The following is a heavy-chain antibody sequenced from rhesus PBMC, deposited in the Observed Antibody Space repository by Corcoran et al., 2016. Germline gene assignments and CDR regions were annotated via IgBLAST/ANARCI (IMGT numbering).Heavy chain of an antibody. CDR3: VGLMVAGPVEY. V-gene: IGHV4-173*01. D-gene: IGHD6-37*01. CDR1: GGSISSNS. J-gene: IGHJ4*01. Sequence: LQLQNSGPGLVKPSETLSLTCAVSGGSISSNSWTWIRQPPGKGLEWIGRSSCDDEATDYDPSLRGRVTISTDTSKTEFSLRVESVTAADTAVYYCVGLMVAGPVEYWGQGVLVTVSS. CDR2: SSCDDEAT.